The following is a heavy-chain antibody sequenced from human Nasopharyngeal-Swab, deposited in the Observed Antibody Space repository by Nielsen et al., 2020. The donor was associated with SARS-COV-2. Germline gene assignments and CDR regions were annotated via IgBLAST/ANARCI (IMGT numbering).Heavy chain of an antibody. V-gene: IGHV3-30*03. D-gene: IGHD1-26*01. Sequence: GGSLRLSCAASGFSLNSYGMHWVRQAPGKGLEWVAIISDSGRTEHFGDSVKGRFTISRDNSKNTLYLQMNSLRAEDTAVYYCARDDDSGTYSDAFDIWGQGTMVTVSS. CDR2: ISDSGRTE. J-gene: IGHJ3*02. CDR1: GFSLNSYG. CDR3: ARDDDSGTYSDAFDI.